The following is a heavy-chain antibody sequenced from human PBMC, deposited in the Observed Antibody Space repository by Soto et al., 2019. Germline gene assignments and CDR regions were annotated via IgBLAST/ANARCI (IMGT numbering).Heavy chain of an antibody. J-gene: IGHJ4*02. V-gene: IGHV1-18*01. CDR2: ISAYNGNT. CDR3: ASDSRQVAVAGIPDYFDY. CDR1: GYTFTSYG. Sequence: QVQLVQSGAEVKKPGASVKVSCKASGYTFTSYGISWVRQAPGQGLERMGWISAYNGNTNYAQKLQGRVTMTTDTSTSTAYMELRSLRSDYTAVYYCASDSRQVAVAGIPDYFDYWGQGTLVTVSS. D-gene: IGHD6-19*01.